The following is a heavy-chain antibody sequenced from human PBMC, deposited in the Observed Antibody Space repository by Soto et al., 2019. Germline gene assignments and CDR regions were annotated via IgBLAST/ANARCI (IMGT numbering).Heavy chain of an antibody. V-gene: IGHV1-69*18. CDR3: ARDPGIAVVGRGTSFEH. D-gene: IGHD6-19*01. J-gene: IGHJ4*02. Sequence: QVQLVQSGAEVKKPGSSVKVSCKASGDTFRNYAFTWVRQAPGQGLEWMGTIIPQFSTRYAQKFQGRVTMTADESTSTVYMDLSSLKSDDTAVYYCARDPGIAVVGRGTSFEHWGQGTLVTVSS. CDR2: IIPQFST. CDR1: GDTFRNYA.